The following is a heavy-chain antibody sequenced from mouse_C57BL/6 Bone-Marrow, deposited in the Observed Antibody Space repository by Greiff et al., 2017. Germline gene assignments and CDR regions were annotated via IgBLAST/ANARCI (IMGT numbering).Heavy chain of an antibody. J-gene: IGHJ3*01. CDR1: GFTFTDYN. V-gene: IGHV1-18*01. CDR3: ASAYYYGSRGGFAY. D-gene: IGHD1-1*01. CDR2: INPNNGGT. Sequence: EVQLQQSGPELVKPGASVKISCTASGFTFTDYNMDWVKQSHGQSLEWIGGINPNNGGTIYNQKFKGKATMTVDKSSSTAYMELRSLTSEDTAVYYYASAYYYGSRGGFAYWGQGTLVTV.